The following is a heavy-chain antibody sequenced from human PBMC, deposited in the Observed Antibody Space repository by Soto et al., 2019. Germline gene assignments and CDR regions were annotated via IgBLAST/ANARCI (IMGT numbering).Heavy chain of an antibody. CDR2: INAGNGNT. V-gene: IGHV1-3*01. CDR1: GYTFTSYA. Sequence: ASVKVSCKASGYTFTSYAMHWVRQAPRQRLEWMGWINAGNGNTKYSQKFQGRVTITRDTSASTAYMELSSLRSEDTAVYYCARDGDSSGYHDAFDIWGQGSMVTVSS. J-gene: IGHJ3*02. D-gene: IGHD3-22*01. CDR3: ARDGDSSGYHDAFDI.